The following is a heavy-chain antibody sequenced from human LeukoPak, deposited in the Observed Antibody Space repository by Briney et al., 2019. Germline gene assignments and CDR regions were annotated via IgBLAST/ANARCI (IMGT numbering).Heavy chain of an antibody. CDR1: GYTFANYD. Sequence: ASVKVSCKTSGYTFANYDITWVRQAPGQGLEWMGWISIYNGNTNYARKVQGRVTMTTDTSTSTAYMELRSLRSDDTAVYYCVRDKNGGSFDYWGQGTLVTVSS. D-gene: IGHD4-23*01. V-gene: IGHV1-18*01. CDR2: ISIYNGNT. J-gene: IGHJ4*02. CDR3: VRDKNGGSFDY.